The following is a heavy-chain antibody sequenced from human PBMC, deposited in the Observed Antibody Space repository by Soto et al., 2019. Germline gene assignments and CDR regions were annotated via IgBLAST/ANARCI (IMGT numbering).Heavy chain of an antibody. Sequence: QVRLQQWGAGLLKPSETLSLTCAVYGGSLGGSSWTWIRQPPGKGLEWIGQINHSGSSNYNPSLKSRVTISLDTSKNQFSLKMSSVTAADTAVFYCARSRAYYYDTSGRGAFDIWGLGTLVTVSS. CDR3: ARSRAYYYDTSGRGAFDI. CDR2: INHSGSS. CDR1: GGSLGGSS. J-gene: IGHJ3*02. D-gene: IGHD3-22*01. V-gene: IGHV4-34*01.